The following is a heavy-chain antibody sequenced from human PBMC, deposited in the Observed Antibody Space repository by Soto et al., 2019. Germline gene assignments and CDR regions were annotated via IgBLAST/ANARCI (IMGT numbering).Heavy chain of an antibody. D-gene: IGHD2-21*01. CDR3: ARMVSRIQHVFYI. J-gene: IGHJ3*02. Sequence: SGPTLVNRTHTLTLTCTFSGFSLSTSGRCVNWIRQPPGKTLEWLALIDWEDAKFYSASLKTRLTISKDTSKNQVVLTMTNMGAGYTATYYCARMVSRIQHVFYIWGQGTVFTVSS. CDR1: GFSLSTSGRC. CDR2: IDWEDAK. V-gene: IGHV2-70*01.